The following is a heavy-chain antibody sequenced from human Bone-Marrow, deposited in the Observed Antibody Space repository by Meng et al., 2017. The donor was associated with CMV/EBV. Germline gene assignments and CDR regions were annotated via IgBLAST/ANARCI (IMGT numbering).Heavy chain of an antibody. D-gene: IGHD2-15*01. CDR3: AKAGYCSGGSCYLPDDY. CDR1: GFTFSSYG. J-gene: IGHJ4*02. CDR2: IRYDGSNK. V-gene: IGHV3-30*02. Sequence: GESLKISCAASGFTFSSYGMHWVRQAPGKGLEWVAFIRYDGSNKYYADSVKGRFTISRDNSKNTLYLQMNSLRAEDTAVYYCAKAGYCSGGSCYLPDDYWGQGTLVTVYS.